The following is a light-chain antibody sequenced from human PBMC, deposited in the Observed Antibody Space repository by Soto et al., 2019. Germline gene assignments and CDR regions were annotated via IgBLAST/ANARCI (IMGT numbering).Light chain of an antibody. Sequence: QSVLTQPPSASGTPGQRVTISCSGSSSNIGSNTVNWYQHLPGTAPKLLIYSTNQRPSGVPDRFSGSKSGTSASLAISGLQSEDEADYYCAAWDDSLNGYVVFGAGTKVTVL. CDR3: AAWDDSLNGYVV. V-gene: IGLV1-44*01. CDR1: SSNIGSNT. J-gene: IGLJ2*01. CDR2: STN.